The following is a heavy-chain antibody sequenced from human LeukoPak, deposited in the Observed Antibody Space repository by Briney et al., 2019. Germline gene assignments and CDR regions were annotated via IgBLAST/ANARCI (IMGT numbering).Heavy chain of an antibody. V-gene: IGHV4-39*07. D-gene: IGHD1-26*01. CDR2: IYYSGTT. CDR1: GGSISSSSYY. Sequence: SETLSLTCTVSGGSISSSSYYWGWIRQPPGKGLQWIGSIYYSGTTYNNPSLKSRVTISVDTSKNQFSLKLSSVTAADTAVYYCARAAGSEWYSGSENWFDPWGQGTLVTVSS. J-gene: IGHJ5*02. CDR3: ARAAGSEWYSGSENWFDP.